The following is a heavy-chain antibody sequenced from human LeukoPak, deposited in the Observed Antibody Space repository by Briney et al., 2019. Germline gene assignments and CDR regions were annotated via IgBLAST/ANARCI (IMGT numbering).Heavy chain of an antibody. V-gene: IGHV4-30-2*01. J-gene: IGHJ2*01. CDR3: ARGGYYYDSSGYYYSSYFDL. CDR1: GGSISSGGYS. D-gene: IGHD3-22*01. Sequence: SETLSLTCAVSGGSISSGGYSWSWIRQPPGKGLEWIGYIYHSGSTYYNPSLKSRVTISVDGSKNQFSLKLSSVTAADTAVYYCARGGYYYDSSGYYYSSYFDLWGRGTLVTVSS. CDR2: IYHSGST.